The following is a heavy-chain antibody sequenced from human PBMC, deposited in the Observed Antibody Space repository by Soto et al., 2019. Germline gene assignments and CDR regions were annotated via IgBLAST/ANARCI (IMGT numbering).Heavy chain of an antibody. CDR3: ARDTDRWLEGDMRFDY. D-gene: IGHD3-16*01. Sequence: QVQLVESGGGVVQPGRSLRLSCAASGFTFNNSAVHWVRQAPGKGLEWVAFISFDGSNKYYADSVKGRFTISRDNSKNTLYLQMNSLRAEDTAVYYCARDTDRWLEGDMRFDYWGQGTLVTVSS. CDR1: GFTFNNSA. CDR2: ISFDGSNK. J-gene: IGHJ4*02. V-gene: IGHV3-30-3*01.